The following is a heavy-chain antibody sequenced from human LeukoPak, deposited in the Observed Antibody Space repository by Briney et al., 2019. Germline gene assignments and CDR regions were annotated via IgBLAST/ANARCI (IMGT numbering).Heavy chain of an antibody. V-gene: IGHV6-1*01. CDR3: ARSQHWGYDY. CDR2: TYYRSKWYN. Sequence: SQTLSLTCAISGASVSSNTVGWHWIRQSPSRGLEWLGRTYYRSKWYNDYATSVKGRITINSDTSKNQFSLQLNSVTPEDTAVYYCARSQHWGYDYWGQGTLVTVSS. J-gene: IGHJ4*02. CDR1: GASVSSNTVG. D-gene: IGHD7-27*01.